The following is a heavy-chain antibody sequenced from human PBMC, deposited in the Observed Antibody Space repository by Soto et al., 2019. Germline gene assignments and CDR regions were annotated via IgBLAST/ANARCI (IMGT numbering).Heavy chain of an antibody. J-gene: IGHJ4*02. V-gene: IGHV4-61*03. CDR3: AGGTDGKKVAY. CDR2: FFYTGST. Sequence: QVQLQESGPGLVKSSETLSLTCTVSGGSVTSEHYYWNWIRQPPGKGLEWIGYFFYTGSTNYNPSLESRLTMSVDVSKNHSSLRLNSVTAADTAVYYCAGGTDGKKVAYWGQGALVTVSS. CDR1: GGSVTSEHYY. D-gene: IGHD5-12*01.